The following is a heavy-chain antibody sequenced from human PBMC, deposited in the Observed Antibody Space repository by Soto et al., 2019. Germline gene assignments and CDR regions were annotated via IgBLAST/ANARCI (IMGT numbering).Heavy chain of an antibody. CDR3: ATDAGDGYKREFDY. D-gene: IGHD5-12*01. Sequence: GASVKVSCKASGYTFTSYGISWVRQAPGQGLEWMGWISAYNGNTNYAQKLQGRVTMTTDTSTDTAYMELSSLRSEDTAVYYCATDAGDGYKREFDYWGQGTLVTVSS. CDR2: ISAYNGNT. V-gene: IGHV1-18*01. CDR1: GYTFTSYG. J-gene: IGHJ4*02.